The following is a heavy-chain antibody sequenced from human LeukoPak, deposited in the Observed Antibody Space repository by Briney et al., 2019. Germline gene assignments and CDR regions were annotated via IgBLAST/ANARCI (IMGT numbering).Heavy chain of an antibody. CDR3: AREGRERFSGLFDY. CDR2: IYYSGST. Sequence: PSETLSLTCTVSGDSISSYYWSWIRQPPGKGLEWIGYIYYSGSTNYNPSLKSRVTISVDTSKNQFSLKLTSVTAADTAVYYCAREGRERFSGLFDYWGQGTLVTVSS. CDR1: GDSISSYY. J-gene: IGHJ4*02. V-gene: IGHV4-59*01. D-gene: IGHD5-12*01.